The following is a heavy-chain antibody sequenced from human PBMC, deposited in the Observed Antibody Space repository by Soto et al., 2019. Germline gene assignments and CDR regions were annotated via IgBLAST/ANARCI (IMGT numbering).Heavy chain of an antibody. Sequence: SETLSLTCSVSGASISYYYYTWIRQTPGMGLEWIGYIYLGGSINYNPSFKTRVIISVDTSKNHFSVRLSSVTAADTAVYYCARIGRWLQSVEYFDYWGQGTLVTVSS. J-gene: IGHJ4*02. CDR1: GASISYYY. V-gene: IGHV4-59*01. D-gene: IGHD5-12*01. CDR3: ARIGRWLQSVEYFDY. CDR2: IYLGGSI.